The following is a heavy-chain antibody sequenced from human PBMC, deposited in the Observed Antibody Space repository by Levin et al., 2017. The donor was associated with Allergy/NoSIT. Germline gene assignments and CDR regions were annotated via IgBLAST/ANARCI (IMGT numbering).Heavy chain of an antibody. CDR1: GGSISSYY. J-gene: IGHJ4*02. Sequence: PSETLSLTCTVSGGSISSYYWSWIRQPPGKGLEWIGYIYYSGSTNYNPSLKSRVTISVDTSKNQFSLKLSSVTAADTAVYYWARTHSGSYWGVDYWGQGTLVTVSS. CDR3: ARTHSGSYWGVDY. V-gene: IGHV4-59*01. D-gene: IGHD1-26*01. CDR2: IYYSGST.